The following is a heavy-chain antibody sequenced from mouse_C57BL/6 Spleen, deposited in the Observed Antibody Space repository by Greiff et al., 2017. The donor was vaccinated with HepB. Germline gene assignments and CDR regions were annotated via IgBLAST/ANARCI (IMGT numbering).Heavy chain of an antibody. J-gene: IGHJ2*01. CDR3: ARKRLYFDY. D-gene: IGHD1-2*01. CDR1: GYTFTSYW. Sequence: QVQLQQSGAELVKPGASVKLSCKASGYTFTSYWMQWVKQRPGQGLEWIGEIDPSDSYTNYNQKFKGKATLTVDTSSSTAYMQLSSLTSEDSAVYYCARKRLYFDYWGQGTTLTVSS. V-gene: IGHV1-50*01. CDR2: IDPSDSYT.